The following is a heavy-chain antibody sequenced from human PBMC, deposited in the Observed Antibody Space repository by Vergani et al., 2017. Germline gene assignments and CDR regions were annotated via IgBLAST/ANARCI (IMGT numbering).Heavy chain of an antibody. J-gene: IGHJ6*02. Sequence: QVQLVESGGGEVQPGRSLRLSCSAAGFPFSDYGVHWVRQAPGKGLEWVSVISYDGNKKNYADSVKGRFTISRDNSKNTLYLEMNALRAEDTAVYYCARGQYPQFWVGGMDVWGQGTTVTVSS. CDR2: ISYDGNKK. D-gene: IGHD3-10*01. V-gene: IGHV3-30*03. CDR3: ARGQYPQFWVGGMDV. CDR1: GFPFSDYG.